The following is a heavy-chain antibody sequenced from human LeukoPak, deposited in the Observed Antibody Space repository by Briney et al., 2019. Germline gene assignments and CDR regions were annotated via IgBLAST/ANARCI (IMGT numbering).Heavy chain of an antibody. CDR1: GFTFSSYE. CDR2: ISSSGSTI. CDR3: ARDEYSSGWYDY. V-gene: IGHV3-48*03. J-gene: IGHJ4*02. D-gene: IGHD6-19*01. Sequence: GGSLRLSCAASGFTFSSYEMNWVRQDPGKGLEWVSYISSSGSTIYYADSVKGRFTISRDNAKNSLYLQMNSLRAEDTAVYYCARDEYSSGWYDYWGQGTLVTVSS.